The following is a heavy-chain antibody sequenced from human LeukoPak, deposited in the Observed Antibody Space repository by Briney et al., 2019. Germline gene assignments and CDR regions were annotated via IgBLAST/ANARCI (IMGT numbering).Heavy chain of an antibody. CDR3: ARSAYRYSSSPCYFDY. Sequence: PSETLSLTCTVSGGSISSYYWSWIRQPPGKGLEWIGYIYYSGSTNYNPSLKSRVTISVDTSKNQFSLKLSSATAADTAVYYCARSAYRYSSSPCYFDYWGQGNLVTVSS. D-gene: IGHD6-13*01. J-gene: IGHJ4*02. V-gene: IGHV4-59*08. CDR2: IYYSGST. CDR1: GGSISSYY.